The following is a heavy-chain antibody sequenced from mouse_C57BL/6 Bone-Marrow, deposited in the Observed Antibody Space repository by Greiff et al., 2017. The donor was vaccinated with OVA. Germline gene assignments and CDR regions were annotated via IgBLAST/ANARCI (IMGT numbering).Heavy chain of an antibody. V-gene: IGHV1-50*01. D-gene: IGHD2-3*01. CDR2: IDPSDSYT. CDR3: ARSSDGYYVGFAY. CDR1: GYTFTSYW. Sequence: QVQLQQPGAELVKPGASVKLSCKASGYTFTSYWMQWVKQRPGQGLEWIGEIDPSDSYTNYNQKFKGKATLTVDTSSSTAYMQLSSLTSEDSAVYYCARSSDGYYVGFAYWGQGTLVTVSA. J-gene: IGHJ3*01.